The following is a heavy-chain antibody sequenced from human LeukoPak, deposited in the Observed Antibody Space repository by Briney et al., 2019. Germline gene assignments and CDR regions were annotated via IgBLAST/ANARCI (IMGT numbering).Heavy chain of an antibody. V-gene: IGHV4-31*03. D-gene: IGHD2-2*01. Sequence: SETLSLTCTVSGGSISSGGYYWSWIRQHPGKGLEWIGYIYYSGSTYYNPSLKSRVTISVDTSKNQFSLKLSSVTAADTAVYYCASSRCSSTSCYSEVYYYGMDVWGQGTTVTVSS. CDR1: GGSISSGGYY. J-gene: IGHJ6*02. CDR3: ASSRCSSTSCYSEVYYYGMDV. CDR2: IYYSGST.